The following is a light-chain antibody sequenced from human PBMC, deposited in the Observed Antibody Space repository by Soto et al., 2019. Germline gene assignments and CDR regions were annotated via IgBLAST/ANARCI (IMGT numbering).Light chain of an antibody. CDR1: SSDVGGYKY. CDR2: EVS. V-gene: IGLV2-8*01. J-gene: IGLJ2*01. CDR3: SSYVNYNTFVI. Sequence: QSVLTQPPSASGSPGQSVTISCTGTSSDVGGYKYVSWYQQHPGKAPKLMIFEVSRRPSGVPDRFSGSKSGNTASLTVSGLQAEDEADYYCSSYVNYNTFVIFGGGTKLTVL.